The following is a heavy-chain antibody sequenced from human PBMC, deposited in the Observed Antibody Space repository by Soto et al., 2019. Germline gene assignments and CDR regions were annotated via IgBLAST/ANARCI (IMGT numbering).Heavy chain of an antibody. D-gene: IGHD2-2*01. V-gene: IGHV3-23*01. J-gene: IGHJ4*02. CDR2: ISGSGGST. Sequence: GGSLRLSCAASGFTFSSYWMSWVRQAPGKGLEWVSAISGSGGSTYYADSVKGRFTISRDNSKNTLYLQMNSLRAEDTAVYYCAKDSRIVVVPAAMFPADYWGQGTLVTVSS. CDR1: GFTFSSYW. CDR3: AKDSRIVVVPAAMFPADY.